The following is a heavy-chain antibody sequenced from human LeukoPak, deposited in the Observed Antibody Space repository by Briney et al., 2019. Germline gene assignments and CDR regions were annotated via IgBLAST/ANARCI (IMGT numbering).Heavy chain of an antibody. CDR2: IIPIFGTA. Sequence: SVKVSCKASGGTFSSYAISWVRQAPGQGLEWMGRIIPIFGTANYAEKFQGRVTITTDESTSTAYMELSSLRSEDTAVYYCARDQTGRGYSYGYYAYWGQGTLVTVSS. CDR1: GGTFSSYA. CDR3: ARDQTGRGYSYGYYAY. V-gene: IGHV1-69*05. J-gene: IGHJ4*02. D-gene: IGHD5-18*01.